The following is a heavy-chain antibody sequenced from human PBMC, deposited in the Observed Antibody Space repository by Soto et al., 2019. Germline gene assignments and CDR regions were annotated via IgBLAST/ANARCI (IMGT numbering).Heavy chain of an antibody. J-gene: IGHJ6*02. V-gene: IGHV3-11*06. CDR2: ISSSSSYT. CDR1: GFTFSDYY. CDR3: ARDLDHFNRGSYRYPNGMDV. Sequence: QVQLVESGGGLVKPGGSLRLSCAASGFTFSDYYMSWIRQAPGKGLEWVSYISSSSSYTNYADSVKGRFTISRDNAKNSLYLQMNSLRAEDTAVCYCARDLDHFNRGSYRYPNGMDVWGQGTTVTVSS. D-gene: IGHD3-16*02.